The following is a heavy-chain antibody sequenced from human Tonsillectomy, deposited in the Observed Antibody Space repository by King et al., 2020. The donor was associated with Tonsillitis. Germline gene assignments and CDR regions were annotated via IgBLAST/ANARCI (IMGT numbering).Heavy chain of an antibody. J-gene: IGHJ4*02. D-gene: IGHD6-13*01. Sequence: FTLKESGPTLVKPTQTLTLTCTFSGFSLSTSGVGVGWIRQPPGKALEWLALIYWDDGKRYSPSLNSRLTITKDTSKNQVVLTMTNMDPVDTATYYCAHVIYAYSSSWRTYYYFDYWGQGTLVTVSS. CDR2: IYWDDGK. CDR1: GFSLSTSGVG. CDR3: AHVIYAYSSSWRTYYYFDY. V-gene: IGHV2-5*02.